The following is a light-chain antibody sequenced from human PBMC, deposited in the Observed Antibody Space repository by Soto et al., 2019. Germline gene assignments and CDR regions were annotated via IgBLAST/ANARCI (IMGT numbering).Light chain of an antibody. V-gene: IGLV2-8*01. CDR3: FSFTTTSTHV. Sequence: QSVLTQPPSASGSPGQSVTISCTGTSSDVGGYNYVSWYQQYPGKAPKVMIYEVSKRPSGVPDRFSGSKSGNTASLTVSGLQAEDEAEYFCFSFTTTSTHVFGTGTKVTVL. J-gene: IGLJ1*01. CDR2: EVS. CDR1: SSDVGGYNY.